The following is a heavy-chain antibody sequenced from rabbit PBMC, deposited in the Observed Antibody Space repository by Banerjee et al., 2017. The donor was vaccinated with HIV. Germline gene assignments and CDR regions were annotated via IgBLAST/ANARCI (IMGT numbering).Heavy chain of an antibody. J-gene: IGHJ4*01. D-gene: IGHD2-1*01. CDR2: IYAGSSGNT. CDR3: VRDLGYDDYSEKGYFNL. Sequence: QSLEESGGGLVQPEGSLTLTCTASGFSFSSIGYMCWVRQAPGKGLEWIACIYAGSSGNTYSAIWAKGRFTISKTSSTTVTLQMTSLTAADTATYFCVRDLGYDDYSEKGYFNLWGQGTLVTVS. CDR1: GFSFSSIGY. V-gene: IGHV1S40*01.